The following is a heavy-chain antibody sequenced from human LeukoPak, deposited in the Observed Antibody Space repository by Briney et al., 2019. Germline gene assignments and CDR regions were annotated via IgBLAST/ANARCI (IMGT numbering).Heavy chain of an antibody. D-gene: IGHD1-1*01. CDR3: ARDVPGSIGTTARFDP. Sequence: GASVKVSCKASGGTFSSYAISWVRQAPGQGPEWMGWISTYNGNTNYAQKFQGRVTMTTDTSTSTAYMELRSLRSDDTAVYYCARDVPGSIGTTARFDPWGQGTLVTDSS. J-gene: IGHJ5*02. CDR2: ISTYNGNT. V-gene: IGHV1-18*01. CDR1: GGTFSSYA.